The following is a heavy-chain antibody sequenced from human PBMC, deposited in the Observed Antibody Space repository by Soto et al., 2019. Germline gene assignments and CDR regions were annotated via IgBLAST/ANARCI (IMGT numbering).Heavy chain of an antibody. CDR3: VRSGTSSGRFSDY. CDR2: IYPSDSDI. J-gene: IGHJ4*02. D-gene: IGHD2-15*01. Sequence: PGESLKIFCKGSGYTFTSYWIGWVRQMPGEGLEWMGVIYPSDSDIRYSPSFQGKVTISADKSITTAYLQWSSLKAADTAMYYCVRSGTSSGRFSDYWGQGTLVTVSS. V-gene: IGHV5-51*01. CDR1: GYTFTSYW.